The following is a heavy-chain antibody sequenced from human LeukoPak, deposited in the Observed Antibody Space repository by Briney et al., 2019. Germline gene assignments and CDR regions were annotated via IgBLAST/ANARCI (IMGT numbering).Heavy chain of an antibody. CDR1: GFTFSSHG. Sequence: GGSLRLSCAASGFTFSSHGMHWVRQAPGKGLEWVAVIWYDGSKRYYAGSVKGRFTISRDDSKNTLYLQMNSLRDEDTAVYYCAGDPASSFDYWGQGTLVTVSS. CDR3: AGDPASSFDY. D-gene: IGHD2-15*01. J-gene: IGHJ4*02. V-gene: IGHV3-33*01. CDR2: IWYDGSKR.